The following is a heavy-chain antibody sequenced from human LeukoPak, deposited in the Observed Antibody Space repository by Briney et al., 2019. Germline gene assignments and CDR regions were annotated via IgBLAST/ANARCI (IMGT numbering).Heavy chain of an antibody. Sequence: SETLSLTCTVSGGSISSYYWSWIRQPPGKGLEWIGYIYYSGSTNYNPSLKSRVTISVDTSKNQFSLKLSSVTAADTAVYYCARHPTVVYFDYWGQGTLVTVSS. V-gene: IGHV4-59*08. CDR2: IYYSGST. CDR3: ARHPTVVYFDY. D-gene: IGHD4-23*01. CDR1: GGSISSYY. J-gene: IGHJ4*02.